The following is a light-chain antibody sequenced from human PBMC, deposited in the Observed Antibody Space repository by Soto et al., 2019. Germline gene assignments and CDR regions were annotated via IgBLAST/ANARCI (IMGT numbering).Light chain of an antibody. J-gene: IGKJ4*01. CDR1: QTVGTDF. Sequence: EIVLTQSPDTLSLSPGERATLSCRASQTVGTDFLVWYQQKIGQPPRLLIYATSRRATGIHDRFSGSGSGADFTRTISRLEPEDFAVYYCQQYGGSPRALSFGGGTRVESK. CDR2: ATS. CDR3: QQYGGSPRALS. V-gene: IGKV3-20*01.